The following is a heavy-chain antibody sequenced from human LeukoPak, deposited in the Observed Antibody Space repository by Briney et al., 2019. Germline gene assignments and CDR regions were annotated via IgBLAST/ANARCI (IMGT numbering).Heavy chain of an antibody. D-gene: IGHD2-8*01. Sequence: GGSLRLSCAASGFTFNTYGMHWVRQAPGKGLEWVAFIRYDGNNKYYADSVKGRFTISRDNSKNTLYLQMNSLRVEDTAVDYCAIETAPVFGMVTDLDYSGQGILVTVST. V-gene: IGHV3-30*02. J-gene: IGHJ4*02. CDR3: AIETAPVFGMVTDLDY. CDR1: GFTFNTYG. CDR2: IRYDGNNK.